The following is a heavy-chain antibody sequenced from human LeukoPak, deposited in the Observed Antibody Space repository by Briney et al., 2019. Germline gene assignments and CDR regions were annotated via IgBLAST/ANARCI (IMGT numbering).Heavy chain of an antibody. Sequence: PSETLSLTCAVSGGSISSSNWWSWVRPPPGKGLEWIGEIYHSGSTNYNPSPKSRVTISVDKSKNQFSLKLSSVTAADTAVYYCARGYSSSWSPLWYFDLWGRGTLVTVSS. CDR3: ARGYSSSWSPLWYFDL. J-gene: IGHJ2*01. CDR2: IYHSGST. CDR1: GGSISSSNW. V-gene: IGHV4-4*02. D-gene: IGHD6-13*01.